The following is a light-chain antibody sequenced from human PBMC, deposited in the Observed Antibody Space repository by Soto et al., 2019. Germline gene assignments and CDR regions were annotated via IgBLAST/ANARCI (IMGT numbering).Light chain of an antibody. J-gene: IGKJ1*01. CDR1: QSIGRW. CDR3: PHYNSYSER. V-gene: IGKV1-5*01. CDR2: DTS. Sequence: DIQMTQSPSTLSASVGDRVTITCRASQSIGRWLAWYQQKPGKAPKLLIFDTSSLESGVPSRFSGSGSGTEFTLTISSLQPDDFATYYCPHYNSYSERFGQGTKVAI.